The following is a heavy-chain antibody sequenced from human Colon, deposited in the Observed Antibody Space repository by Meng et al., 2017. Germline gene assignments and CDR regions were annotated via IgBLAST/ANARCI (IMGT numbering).Heavy chain of an antibody. CDR3: ARKRDGYNPFDD. Sequence: QLHLQESGPGLVKPSDTRSLTCADSGYSISRSNWWVWIRQPPGKGLEWIGYIYYSGSTDYNPSLKSRVTMSVDTSKNQFSLKLSSVTAVDTAVYYCARKRDGYNPFDDWGQGTLVTVSS. CDR1: GYSISRSNW. D-gene: IGHD5-24*01. V-gene: IGHV4-28*01. CDR2: IYYSGST. J-gene: IGHJ4*02.